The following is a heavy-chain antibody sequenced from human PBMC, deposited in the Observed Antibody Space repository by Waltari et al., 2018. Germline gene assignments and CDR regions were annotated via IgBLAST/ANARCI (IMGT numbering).Heavy chain of an antibody. J-gene: IGHJ4*02. CDR2: VKGDGTSP. V-gene: IGHV3-74*01. CDR1: GSDYW. Sequence: EVQLVESGGGLVQSGGSLRLSCADSGSDYWMDWVRQAPGKGRMWVSRVKGDGTSPTYADSVKGRFTVSRDSAKNMLYLQMNRLRAEDTAVYYCTTNPPGYWGQGTLVTVSS. CDR3: TTNPPGY.